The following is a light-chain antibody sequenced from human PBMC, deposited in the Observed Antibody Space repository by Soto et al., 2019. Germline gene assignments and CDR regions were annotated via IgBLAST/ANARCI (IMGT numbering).Light chain of an antibody. V-gene: IGKV3-20*01. CDR1: QSVSNNY. CDR2: GAS. CDR3: QQYGSSGT. J-gene: IGKJ1*01. Sequence: EFVLTQSPGTLSLSPGEIATLSCRASQSVSNNYLAWYQQKPGQAPRLLIYGASNRATGIPDRFSGSGSGTDFTLTISRLEPEDFAVYYCQQYGSSGTFGQGTKVDIK.